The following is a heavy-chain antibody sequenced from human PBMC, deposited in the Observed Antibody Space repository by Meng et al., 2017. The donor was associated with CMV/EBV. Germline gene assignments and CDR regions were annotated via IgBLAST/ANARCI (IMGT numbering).Heavy chain of an antibody. J-gene: IGHJ6*02. CDR3: ARWDIVTTFRKDHYYYGMDV. V-gene: IGHV3-53*01. D-gene: IGHD5-12*01. Sequence: GGSLRLSCAASGFTVSSNYMTWVRQAPGKGLEWVSLIYSGGSTYYADSVKGRFTISRDNSKNTLFLQMNSLRAEDTAVYYCARWDIVTTFRKDHYYYGMDVWGQGTTVTVSS. CDR2: IYSGGST. CDR1: GFTVSSNY.